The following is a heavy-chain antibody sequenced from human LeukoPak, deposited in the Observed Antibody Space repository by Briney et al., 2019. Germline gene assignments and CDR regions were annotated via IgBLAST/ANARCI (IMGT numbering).Heavy chain of an antibody. CDR2: ISYDGSNK. Sequence: PGGSLRLSCAASGFTFSSYAMHWVRQAPGKGLEWVAVISYDGSNKYYADSVEGRFTISRDNSKNTLYLQMNSLRAEDTAVYYCARDRGRGGFDAFDIWGQGTMVTVSS. D-gene: IGHD3-16*01. CDR3: ARDRGRGGFDAFDI. V-gene: IGHV3-30*04. CDR1: GFTFSSYA. J-gene: IGHJ3*02.